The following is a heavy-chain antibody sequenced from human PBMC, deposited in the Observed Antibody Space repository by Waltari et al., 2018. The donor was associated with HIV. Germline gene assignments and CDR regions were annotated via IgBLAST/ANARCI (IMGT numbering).Heavy chain of an antibody. Sequence: QITLKESGPTLVKPTQTLTLTCTFSGFSLSTSGVGVGWIRQPPGKAPEWLALIYWNDDKRYSTSLKSRLTITKDTSKNQVGLTRTNRDPVDTATYYGAHRRLARAVAGTLYNWFDPWGQGILVTVSS. CDR3: AHRRLARAVAGTLYNWFDP. CDR2: IYWNDDK. V-gene: IGHV2-5*01. CDR1: GFSLSTSGVG. D-gene: IGHD6-19*01. J-gene: IGHJ5*02.